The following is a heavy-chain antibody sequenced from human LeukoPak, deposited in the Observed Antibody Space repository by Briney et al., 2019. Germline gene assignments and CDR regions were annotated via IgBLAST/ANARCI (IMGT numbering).Heavy chain of an antibody. Sequence: GASVKVSCMTSGYSFTDYYMHWVRQAPGQGLEWMGWINPNSGGTSSAQKFQGRVTMTRDASITTVYMEVNWLTPYDTAMYYCARADRLHGGPYLIGPWGQGTLVTVSS. CDR3: ARADRLHGGPYLIGP. V-gene: IGHV1-2*02. D-gene: IGHD3-16*01. CDR2: INPNSGGT. CDR1: GYSFTDYY. J-gene: IGHJ5*02.